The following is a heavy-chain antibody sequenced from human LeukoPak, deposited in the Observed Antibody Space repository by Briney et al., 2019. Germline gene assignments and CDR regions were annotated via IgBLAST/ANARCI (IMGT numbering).Heavy chain of an antibody. J-gene: IGHJ4*02. Sequence: GGSLRLSCAASGFSFSNYAMSWVRQAPGKGLEWVSGITYSGDNTYYADSVKGRFTISRDNSKNTPYLQMNSLRAEDTALYYCAKDARRTSGWYYFDYWGRGILVTVSS. CDR1: GFSFSNYA. D-gene: IGHD6-19*01. CDR2: ITYSGDNT. V-gene: IGHV3-23*01. CDR3: AKDARRTSGWYYFDY.